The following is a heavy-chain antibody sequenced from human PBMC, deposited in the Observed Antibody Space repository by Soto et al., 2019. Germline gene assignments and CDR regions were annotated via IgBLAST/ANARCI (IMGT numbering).Heavy chain of an antibody. D-gene: IGHD6-19*01. CDR2: IVVGSGNT. CDR3: AAAPRGGWYEYYLDY. V-gene: IGHV1-58*01. Sequence: ASVKVSCKASGFTFTSSAVQWVRQARGQRLEWIGWIVVGSGNTNYAQKFQERVTITRDMSTSTAYMELSSLRSEDTAVYYCAAAPRGGWYEYYLDYWGQGTLVTVSS. J-gene: IGHJ4*02. CDR1: GFTFTSSA.